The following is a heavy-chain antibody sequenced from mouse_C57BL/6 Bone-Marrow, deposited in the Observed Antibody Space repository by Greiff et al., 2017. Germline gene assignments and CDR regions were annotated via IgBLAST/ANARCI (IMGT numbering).Heavy chain of an antibody. CDR2: INYDGSST. CDR1: GFTFSDYY. CDR3: ARGGVITTVVSDWYFDV. J-gene: IGHJ1*03. V-gene: IGHV5-16*01. D-gene: IGHD1-1*01. Sequence: EVQRVESEGGLVQPGSSMKLSCTASGFTFSDYYMAWVRQVPEKGLEWVANINYDGSSTYYLDSLKSRFIISRDNAKNILYLQMSSLKSEDTATYYCARGGVITTVVSDWYFDVWGTGTTVTVSS.